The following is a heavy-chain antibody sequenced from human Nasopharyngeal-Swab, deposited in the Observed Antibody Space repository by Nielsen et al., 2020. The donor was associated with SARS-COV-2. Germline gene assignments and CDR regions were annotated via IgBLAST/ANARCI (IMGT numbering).Heavy chain of an antibody. CDR2: ISCDGINK. V-gene: IGHV3-30*18. Sequence: WIRQPPGKGLEWVAVISCDGINKYNADSVKGRFTISRDNSKDTLYLQMNSLRPEDTAVYICAKEGPGMFGVVGLDVWGQGTTVTVSS. D-gene: IGHD3-3*01. J-gene: IGHJ6*02. CDR3: AKEGPGMFGVVGLDV.